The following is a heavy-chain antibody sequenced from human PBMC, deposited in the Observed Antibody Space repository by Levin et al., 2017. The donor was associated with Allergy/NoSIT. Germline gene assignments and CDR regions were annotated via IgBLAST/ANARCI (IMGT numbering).Heavy chain of an antibody. CDR2: IYPGDSDT. J-gene: IGHJ4*02. D-gene: IGHD3-22*01. CDR3: ARHNPPNYYDSTGLDY. V-gene: IGHV5-51*01. CDR1: GYSFATYW. Sequence: RGESLKISCKGSGYSFATYWIGWVRQMPGKGLEWMGIIYPGDSDTRYTPSFQGQVTISADKSTSTAYLQWSSLKASDSAMYYCARHNPPNYYDSTGLDYWGQGTLVTVSS.